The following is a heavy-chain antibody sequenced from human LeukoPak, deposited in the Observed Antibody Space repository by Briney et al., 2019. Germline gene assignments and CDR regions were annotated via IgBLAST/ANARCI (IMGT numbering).Heavy chain of an antibody. D-gene: IGHD6-13*01. Sequence: GGSLRLSCAASGFSISRYWMSWVRQAPGKGLEWVGRIKNKANSYTTLYAASVKGRFTISRDDSKNSLYLQMNSLKTEDTAVYYCTRLSRYGNRWYYVDYWGQGTLVTVSS. J-gene: IGHJ4*02. CDR2: IKNKANSYTT. CDR1: GFSISRYW. V-gene: IGHV3-72*01. CDR3: TRLSRYGNRWYYVDY.